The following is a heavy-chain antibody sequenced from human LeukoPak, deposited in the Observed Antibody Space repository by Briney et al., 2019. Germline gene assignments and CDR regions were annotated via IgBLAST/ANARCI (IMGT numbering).Heavy chain of an antibody. Sequence: GGSLRLSCAASGFTFSSYSMNWVRQAPGKGLEWVSAISGSGGSTYYADSVKGRFTISRDNSKNTLYLQMNSLRAEDTAVYYCAKISSSSYNYFDYWGQGTLVTVSS. CDR3: AKISSSSYNYFDY. CDR2: ISGSGGST. CDR1: GFTFSSYS. J-gene: IGHJ4*02. V-gene: IGHV3-23*01. D-gene: IGHD6-6*01.